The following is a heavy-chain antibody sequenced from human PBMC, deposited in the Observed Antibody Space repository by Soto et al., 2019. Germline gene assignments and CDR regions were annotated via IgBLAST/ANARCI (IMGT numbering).Heavy chain of an antibody. J-gene: IGHJ4*02. CDR1: GFTFKIYP. CDR3: ARDQPGYSYGYGLGY. CDR2: ISSSSSYI. V-gene: IGHV3-21*01. D-gene: IGHD5-18*01. Sequence: GGSLRLSCAASGFTFKIYPMSWVRQAPGKGLEWVSTISSSSSYIYYADSVKGRFTISRDNAKNSLYLQMNSLRAEDTAVYYCARDQPGYSYGYGLGYWGQGTLVTVSS.